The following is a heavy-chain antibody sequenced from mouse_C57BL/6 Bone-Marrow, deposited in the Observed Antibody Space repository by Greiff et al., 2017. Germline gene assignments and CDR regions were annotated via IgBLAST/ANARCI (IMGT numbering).Heavy chain of an antibody. CDR3: TTVVHY. V-gene: IGHV14-4*01. J-gene: IGHJ2*01. CDR1: GFNIKDDY. D-gene: IGHD1-1*01. Sequence: VQLKESGAELVRPGASVKLSCTASGFNIKDDYMHWVKQRPEQGLEWIGWIDPENGDTEYASKFQGKATITADTSSNTAYLQLSSLTSEDTAVYYCTTVVHYGGRGTALTVTS. CDR2: IDPENGDT.